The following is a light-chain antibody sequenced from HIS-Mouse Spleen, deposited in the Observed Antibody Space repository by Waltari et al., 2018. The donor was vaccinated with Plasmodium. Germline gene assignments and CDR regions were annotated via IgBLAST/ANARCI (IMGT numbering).Light chain of an antibody. V-gene: IGLV3-1*01. CDR2: QDS. CDR3: QAWDSSTAWV. Sequence: SYELPQPPSVSVSPGPTASITCPGDTLGATYACRYQQKPGQSPVLVIYQDSKRPPGIPERFSGSNSGNTATLTISGTQAMDEADYYCQAWDSSTAWVFGGGTKLTVL. CDR1: TLGATY. J-gene: IGLJ2*01.